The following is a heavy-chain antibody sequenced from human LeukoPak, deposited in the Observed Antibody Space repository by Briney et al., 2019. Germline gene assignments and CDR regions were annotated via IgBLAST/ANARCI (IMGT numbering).Heavy chain of an antibody. V-gene: IGHV1-8*03. J-gene: IGHJ3*02. CDR3: ARGTSYSSGWADAFDI. CDR2: MNPNSGNT. Sequence: SVKVSCKASGYTFTSYDINWVRQATGQGLEWMGWMNPNSGNTGYARKFQGRVTITRNTSISTAYMELSSLRSEGTAVYYCARGTSYSSGWADAFDIWGQGTMVTVSS. D-gene: IGHD6-19*01. CDR1: GYTFTSYD.